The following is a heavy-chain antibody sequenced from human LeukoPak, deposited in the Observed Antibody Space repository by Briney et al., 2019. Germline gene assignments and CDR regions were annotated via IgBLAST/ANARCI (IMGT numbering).Heavy chain of an antibody. Sequence: GGSLRLSCVASGFTFSDYAMRWPRNARGKALEWVSGISDSGGSTYYADSVKGRCTISRDNSKNTVSLQMNNLRAEDTAVYFCARHDSFIPYWGQGTLVTVTS. CDR3: ARHDSFIPY. J-gene: IGHJ4*02. D-gene: IGHD3-16*02. V-gene: IGHV3-23*01. CDR2: ISDSGGST. CDR1: GFTFSDYA.